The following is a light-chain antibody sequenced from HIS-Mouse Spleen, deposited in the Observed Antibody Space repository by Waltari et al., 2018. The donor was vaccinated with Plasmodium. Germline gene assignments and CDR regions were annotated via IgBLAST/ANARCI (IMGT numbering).Light chain of an antibody. V-gene: IGKV3-15*01. CDR3: QQYNNWSFT. CDR2: GAS. J-gene: IGKJ3*01. CDR1: QSVSSN. Sequence: EIVITQPPATLSVSPVERATLSCRASQSVSSNLAWYQQKPGQAPRLLIYGASTRATGIPARFSGSGSGTEFTLTISSLQSEDFAVYYCQQYNNWSFTFGPGTKVDIK.